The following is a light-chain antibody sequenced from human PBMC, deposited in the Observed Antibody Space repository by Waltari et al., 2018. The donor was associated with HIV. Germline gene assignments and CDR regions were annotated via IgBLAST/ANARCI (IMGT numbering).Light chain of an antibody. CDR2: GNS. V-gene: IGLV1-40*01. CDR3: QSYDSSLRGSV. CDR1: SPTTGAGYA. Sequence: QSVLPQPPSVSGAPGQRVTSPSPGRSPTTGAGYALPWYQQLPGTAPKLLIYGNSNRPSGVPDRFSGSKSGTSASLAITGLQAEDEADYYCQSYDSSLRGSVFGGGTKLTVL. J-gene: IGLJ2*01.